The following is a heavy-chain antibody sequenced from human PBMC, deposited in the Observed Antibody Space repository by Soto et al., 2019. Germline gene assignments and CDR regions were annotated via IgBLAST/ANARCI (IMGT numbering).Heavy chain of an antibody. J-gene: IGHJ5*01. Sequence: SETLSLTCTVSGGSISGSSYFWGWIRQPPGKGLEWIGTIYYSGSTYYNPSLKSRVTISVDTSKNRFSLKLSSVTAADTAVYYCACNSWLDSWGQGTLVTVSS. V-gene: IGHV4-39*01. CDR3: ACNSWLDS. CDR2: IYYSGST. CDR1: GGSISGSSYF.